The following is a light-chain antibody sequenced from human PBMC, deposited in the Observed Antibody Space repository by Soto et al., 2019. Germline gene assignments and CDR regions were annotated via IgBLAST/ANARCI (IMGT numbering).Light chain of an antibody. CDR1: QGIRND. Sequence: AIQMTQSPSSLSASVGDRVTITCRASQGIRNDLGWYQQKPGKAPKLLIYAASSLQSGVPSRFSGSGSGTDFTLTISSLQPEDFAIYYCQQSYRTPPYTFGQGTKLEIK. J-gene: IGKJ2*01. CDR2: AAS. V-gene: IGKV1-6*01. CDR3: QQSYRTPPYT.